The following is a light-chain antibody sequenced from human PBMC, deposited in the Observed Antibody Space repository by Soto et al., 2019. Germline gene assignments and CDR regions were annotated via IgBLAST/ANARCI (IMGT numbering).Light chain of an antibody. CDR2: EVS. CDR1: SSDVGGYNY. Sequence: QSVLTQPASVSGSPGQSITISCTGTSSDVGGYNYVSWYQQHPGKAPKLMIYEVSNRPSGVSNRFSGSKSGNTASLTISGLPADDEADYYCSSYTSSSTRMVFGGGTKVTVL. CDR3: SSYTSSSTRMV. V-gene: IGLV2-14*01. J-gene: IGLJ2*01.